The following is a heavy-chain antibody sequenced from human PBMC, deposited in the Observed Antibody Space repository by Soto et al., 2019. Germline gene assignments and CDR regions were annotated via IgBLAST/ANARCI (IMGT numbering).Heavy chain of an antibody. D-gene: IGHD1-20*01. V-gene: IGHV1-69*12. Sequence: QVQLVQSGAEVKKPGSSVKVSCKASGVTFNIYAITWLRQAPGQGLEWMGGIIPTFGTPNYAQKFQGRVTITADESTSTVYIELSSLRFEDTAVLYCAREDRRISGAFDIWGQGTMVIVSS. CDR1: GVTFNIYA. CDR2: IIPTFGTP. CDR3: AREDRRISGAFDI. J-gene: IGHJ3*02.